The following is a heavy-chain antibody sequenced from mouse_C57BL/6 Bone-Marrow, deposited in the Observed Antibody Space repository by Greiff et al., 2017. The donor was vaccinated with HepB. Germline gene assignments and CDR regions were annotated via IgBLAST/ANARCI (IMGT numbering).Heavy chain of an antibody. CDR1: GYSFTGYY. D-gene: IGHD1-1*02. CDR3: ALWSFAY. J-gene: IGHJ3*01. V-gene: IGHV1-42*01. Sequence: VQLQQSGPELVKPGASVKISCKASGYSFTGYYMNWVKQSPEKSLEWIGEINPSTGGTTYNQKFKAKATLTVDKSSSTAYMQLKSLTSEDSAVYYCALWSFAYGGQGTLVTVSA. CDR2: INPSTGGT.